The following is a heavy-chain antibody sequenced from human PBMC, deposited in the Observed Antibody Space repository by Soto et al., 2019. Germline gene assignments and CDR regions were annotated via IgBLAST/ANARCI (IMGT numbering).Heavy chain of an antibody. CDR2: LTPDGNTK. V-gene: IGHV3-7*01. CDR1: GFTVSSYC. J-gene: IGHJ4*02. Sequence: GSVRLSCAASGFTVSSYCRTWVRQAPGKGLGWLANLTPDGNTKSYTPSVTGRFTISRDNSKNSLYLQMNSLRAEDTAVYYCARDLAGYYDSSGFPGYWGQGTLVTVSS. CDR3: ARDLAGYYDSSGFPGY. D-gene: IGHD3-22*01.